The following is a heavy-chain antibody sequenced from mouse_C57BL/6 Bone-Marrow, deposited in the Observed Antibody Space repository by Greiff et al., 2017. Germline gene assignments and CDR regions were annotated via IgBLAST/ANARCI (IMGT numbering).Heavy chain of an antibody. V-gene: IGHV1-50*01. CDR3: ARELPYCYGSSYGY. CDR2: IDPSDSYT. CDR1: GYTFTSYW. Sequence: VQLQQPGAELVKPGASVKLSCKASGYTFTSYWMQWVKQRPGQGLEWIGEIDPSDSYTNYNQKFKGQATLTVDTSSSTAYMQLSSLTSEDSAVYYCARELPYCYGSSYGYWGQGTTLTVSS. J-gene: IGHJ2*01. D-gene: IGHD1-1*01.